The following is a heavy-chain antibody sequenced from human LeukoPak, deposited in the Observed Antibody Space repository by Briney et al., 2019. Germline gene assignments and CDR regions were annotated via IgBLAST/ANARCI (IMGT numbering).Heavy chain of an antibody. D-gene: IGHD3-10*01. CDR3: ARVYGSGSYSWGYFDY. CDR2: ISSSSSYT. J-gene: IGHJ4*02. V-gene: IGHV3-21*05. Sequence: GGSLRLSCAASGFTFSGYAMNWVRQAPGKGLEWVSYISSSSSYTNYADSVKGRFTISRDNAKNSLYLQMNSLRAEDTAVYYCARVYGSGSYSWGYFDYWGQGTLVTVSS. CDR1: GFTFSGYA.